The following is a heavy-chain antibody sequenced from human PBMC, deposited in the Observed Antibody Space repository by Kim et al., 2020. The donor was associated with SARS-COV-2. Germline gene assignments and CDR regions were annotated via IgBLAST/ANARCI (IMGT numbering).Heavy chain of an antibody. Sequence: GGSLRLSCAASGFTFSSYWMSWVRQAPGKGLEWVANIKQDGSEKYYVDSVKGRFTISRDNAKNSLYLQMNSLRAEDTAVYYCARNSSRKGYYYGMDVWGQGTTVTVSS. V-gene: IGHV3-7*05. CDR2: IKQDGSEK. D-gene: IGHD6-13*01. CDR3: ARNSSRKGYYYGMDV. CDR1: GFTFSSYW. J-gene: IGHJ6*02.